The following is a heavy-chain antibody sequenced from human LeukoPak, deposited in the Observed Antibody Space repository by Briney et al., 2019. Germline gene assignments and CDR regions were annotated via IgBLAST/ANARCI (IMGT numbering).Heavy chain of an antibody. CDR3: AKDGYELDY. Sequence: PGGSLRLSCAASGFTFSDYYMSWIRQAPGKGLEWVSAISGSGGSTYYADSVKGRFTISRDNSKNTLYLQMNSLRAEDTAVYYCAKDGYELDYWGQGTLVTVSS. J-gene: IGHJ4*02. CDR1: GFTFSDYY. CDR2: ISGSGGST. D-gene: IGHD2-15*01. V-gene: IGHV3-23*01.